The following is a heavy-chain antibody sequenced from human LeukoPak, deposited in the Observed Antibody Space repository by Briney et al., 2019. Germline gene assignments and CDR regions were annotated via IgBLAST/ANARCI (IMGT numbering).Heavy chain of an antibody. Sequence: ASVEVSCKASGYTFTSYGINWVRQATGQGLEWMGWVNPNNGNTSYAQKFQGRVTMTTDTSTSTAYMELSSPRSDDTAVYYCARGVRAFRSEAFYYDLDVWGKGTTVTVSS. V-gene: IGHV1-8*01. D-gene: IGHD1-1*01. CDR2: VNPNNGNT. CDR1: GYTFTSYG. CDR3: ARGVRAFRSEAFYYDLDV. J-gene: IGHJ6*03.